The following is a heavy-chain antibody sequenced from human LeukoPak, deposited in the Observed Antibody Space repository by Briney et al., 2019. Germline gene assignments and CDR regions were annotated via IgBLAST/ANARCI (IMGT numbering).Heavy chain of an antibody. D-gene: IGHD1-1*01. CDR1: GGSISSGGYY. CDR3: ASDTETGTTGGWGFDP. Sequence: SETLSLTCTVSGGSISSGGYYWSWIRQHPGKGLEWIGYIYYSGSTYYNPSLKSRVTISVDTSKNQFSLKLSSVTAADTAVYYCASDTETGTTGGWGFDPWGQGTLVTVSS. J-gene: IGHJ5*02. V-gene: IGHV4-31*03. CDR2: IYYSGST.